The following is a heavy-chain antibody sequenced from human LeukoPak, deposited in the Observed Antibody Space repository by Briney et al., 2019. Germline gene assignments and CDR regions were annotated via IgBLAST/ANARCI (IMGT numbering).Heavy chain of an antibody. D-gene: IGHD1-14*01. CDR1: GGTFSSYA. Sequence: SVKVSCKASGGTFSSYAISWVRQAPGQGLEWMGGIIPIFGTANYAQKFQGRVTITTDESTSTAYMELSSLRSEDTAVYYCARGRDYNWNHLGYLDYWGQGTLVTVSS. J-gene: IGHJ4*02. CDR2: IIPIFGTA. CDR3: ARGRDYNWNHLGYLDY. V-gene: IGHV1-69*05.